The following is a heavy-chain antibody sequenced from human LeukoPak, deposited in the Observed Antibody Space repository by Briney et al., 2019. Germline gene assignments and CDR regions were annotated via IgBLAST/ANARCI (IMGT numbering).Heavy chain of an antibody. CDR1: GFTFSSYA. Sequence: GGSLRLSCAASGFTFSSYAMSWVRQAPGKGLEWASTISASGGSTYCADSVKGRFTISRDNSKNTLYLQMNSLRAEDTAVYYCARRYTSGCDYWGQGTLVTVSS. D-gene: IGHD6-19*01. V-gene: IGHV3-23*01. CDR2: ISASGGST. CDR3: ARRYTSGCDY. J-gene: IGHJ4*02.